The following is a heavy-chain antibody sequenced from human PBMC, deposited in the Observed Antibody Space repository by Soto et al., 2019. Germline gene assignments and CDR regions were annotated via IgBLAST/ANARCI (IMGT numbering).Heavy chain of an antibody. D-gene: IGHD6-19*01. CDR2: ISGGGGSP. Sequence: GRSLRLSCVASEFTFRNYWMHWVRQAPGKGLEWVSGISGGGGSPYYADSVKGRFTISRDNSKNTLYLQMNSLRAEDTAVYYCAKDPPAGQQWLVPAPDYWGQGTLVTVSS. J-gene: IGHJ4*02. CDR3: AKDPPAGQQWLVPAPDY. CDR1: EFTFRNYW. V-gene: IGHV3-23*01.